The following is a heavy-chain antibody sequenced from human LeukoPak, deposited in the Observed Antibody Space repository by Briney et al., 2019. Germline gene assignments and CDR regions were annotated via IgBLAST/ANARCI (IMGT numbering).Heavy chain of an antibody. CDR1: GYTFTSYY. CDR3: ARDTVMVALGYYYYYMDV. D-gene: IGHD5-18*01. V-gene: IGHV1-46*01. Sequence: ASVKVPCKASGYTFTSYYMHWVRQAPGQGLEWMGIINPSGGSTSYAQKFQGRVTMTRDTSTSTVYMELSSLRSEDTAVYYCARDTVMVALGYYYYYMDVWGKGTTVTVSS. CDR2: INPSGGST. J-gene: IGHJ6*03.